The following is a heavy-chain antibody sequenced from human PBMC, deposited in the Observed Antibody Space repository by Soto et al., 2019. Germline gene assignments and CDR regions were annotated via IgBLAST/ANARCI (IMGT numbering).Heavy chain of an antibody. D-gene: IGHD3-22*01. CDR2: INYSGST. J-gene: IGHJ4*02. CDR1: GGSIGSGSYY. CDR3: ARAGYDRDGGGYYYFDY. Sequence: QVQLQESGPGLVKPSQTLSLTCTVSGGSIGSGSYYWSWIRQHPGKGLEWIGYINYSGSTFYIPSLKSRVTTSIDTFTNQFSLKLSSVTAADTAVYYCARAGYDRDGGGYYYFDYWGQGTLVTVSS. V-gene: IGHV4-31*03.